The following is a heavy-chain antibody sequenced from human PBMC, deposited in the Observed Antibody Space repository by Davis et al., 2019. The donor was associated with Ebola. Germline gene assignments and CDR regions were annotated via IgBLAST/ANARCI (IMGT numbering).Heavy chain of an antibody. V-gene: IGHV3-49*04. Sequence: GESLKISCAASGFTFSSYGMHWVRQAPGKGLEWVGFIRSKAYGGTTEYAASVKGRFTISRDDSKSIAYLQMNSLKTEDTAVYYCTRDPDIPRDVWGKGTTVTVSS. CDR2: IRSKAYGGTT. CDR3: TRDPDIPRDV. D-gene: IGHD2-2*02. J-gene: IGHJ6*04. CDR1: GFTFSSYG.